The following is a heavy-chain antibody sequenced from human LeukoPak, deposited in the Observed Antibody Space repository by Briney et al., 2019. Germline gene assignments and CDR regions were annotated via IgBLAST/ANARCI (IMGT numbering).Heavy chain of an antibody. CDR1: GGTFSSYA. J-gene: IGHJ4*02. CDR2: IIPILGIA. V-gene: IGHV1-69*04. D-gene: IGHD1-26*01. Sequence: SVKVSCKASGGTFSSYAISWVRQAPGQGLEWMGRIIPILGIANYAQKFQGRVTITADKSTSTAYMELSSLRSEDTAVYYRAREGMEWELAFDYWGQGTLVTVSS. CDR3: AREGMEWELAFDY.